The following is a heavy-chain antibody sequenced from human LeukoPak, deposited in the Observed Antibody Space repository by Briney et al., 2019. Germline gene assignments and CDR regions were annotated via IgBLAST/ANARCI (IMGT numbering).Heavy chain of an antibody. CDR1: GFTFSSYW. Sequence: PGGSLRLSCAASGFTFSSYWMSWVRQAPGKGLGWVANIKQDGSEKYYVDSVKGRFTISRDNAKNSLYLQMNSLRAEDTAVYYCARQETDVLRFLEWLGGDYYYGMDVWGQGTTVTVSS. CDR2: IKQDGSEK. D-gene: IGHD3-3*01. J-gene: IGHJ6*02. CDR3: ARQETDVLRFLEWLGGDYYYGMDV. V-gene: IGHV3-7*01.